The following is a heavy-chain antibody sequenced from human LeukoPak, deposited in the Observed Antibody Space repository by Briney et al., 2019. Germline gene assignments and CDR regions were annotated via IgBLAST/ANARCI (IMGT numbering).Heavy chain of an antibody. V-gene: IGHV4-39*01. J-gene: IGHJ4*02. CDR1: GGSISSSNYY. CDR2: IYNSGST. Sequence: PSETLSLTCTVAGGSISSSNYYWGWIRQPPGKGMEGIGSIYNSGSTYYNTALKSRVTISVDTSKHQFSLKLSSVTAADTAVYYCAAYYYDSSGYLWGQGTLVTVSS. D-gene: IGHD3-22*01. CDR3: AAYYYDSSGYL.